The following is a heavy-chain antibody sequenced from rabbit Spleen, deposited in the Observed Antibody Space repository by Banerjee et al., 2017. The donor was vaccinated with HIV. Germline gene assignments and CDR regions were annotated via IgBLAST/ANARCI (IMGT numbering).Heavy chain of an antibody. D-gene: IGHD1-1*01. J-gene: IGHJ4*01. Sequence: QSLEESGGGLVKPGASLTLTCKASGFDFNGFSFNGGYDMCWVRQAPGNGLEWIACINAVTGKAVYASWAKGRFTISKTSSTTVTLQMTSLTAADTATYFCARDLADVIGWNLDLWGPGTLVTVS. CDR2: INAVTGKA. CDR1: GFDFNGFSFNGGYD. CDR3: ARDLADVIGWNLDL. V-gene: IGHV1S40*01.